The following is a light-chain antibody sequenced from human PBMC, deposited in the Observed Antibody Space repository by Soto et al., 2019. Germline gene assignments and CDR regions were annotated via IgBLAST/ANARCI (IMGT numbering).Light chain of an antibody. Sequence: AIQVTQSPSSLSASVGDRVAITCRASQGVSSGLAWYQQRPGKAPKLLIYDASRLESGVPARFSGIGSGTDFTLTICSLQPEDFATYYCQQYNSYPITFGQGTKVDIK. CDR2: DAS. CDR3: QQYNSYPIT. J-gene: IGKJ1*01. CDR1: QGVSSG. V-gene: IGKV1-13*02.